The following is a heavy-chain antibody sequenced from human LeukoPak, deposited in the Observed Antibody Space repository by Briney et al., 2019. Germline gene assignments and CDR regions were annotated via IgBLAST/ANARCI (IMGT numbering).Heavy chain of an antibody. CDR1: GGTFSSYA. Sequence: ASVKVSCKASGGTFSSYAISWVRRAPGQGLEWMGGIIPIFGTANYAQKFQGRVTITADESTSTAYMELSSLRSEDTAVYYCARGPYCGGDCYVIDYWGQGTLVTVSS. V-gene: IGHV1-69*13. J-gene: IGHJ4*02. CDR2: IIPIFGTA. CDR3: ARGPYCGGDCYVIDY. D-gene: IGHD2-21*02.